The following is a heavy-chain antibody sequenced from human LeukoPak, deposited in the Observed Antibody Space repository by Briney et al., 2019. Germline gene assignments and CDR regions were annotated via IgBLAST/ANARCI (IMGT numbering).Heavy chain of an antibody. Sequence: GGSLRLSCAASGFTFSSYGMHWVRQAPGKGLEWVAVISYDGSNKYYADSVKGRFTISRDNSKNTLYLQMNSLRAEDTAVYYCAKTLDGSGSNYWGQGTLVTVSS. CDR3: AKTLDGSGSNY. V-gene: IGHV3-30*18. J-gene: IGHJ4*02. CDR2: ISYDGSNK. CDR1: GFTFSSYG. D-gene: IGHD3-10*01.